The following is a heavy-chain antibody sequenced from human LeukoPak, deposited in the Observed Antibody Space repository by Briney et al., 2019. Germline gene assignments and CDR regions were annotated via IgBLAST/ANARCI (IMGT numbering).Heavy chain of an antibody. CDR1: GFTFSTYG. J-gene: IGHJ4*02. V-gene: IGHV3-30*03. D-gene: IGHD3-10*01. CDR2: LSYDGSNE. CDR3: AGSWFYRDYFEY. Sequence: GGSLRLSCAASGFTFSTYGMHWVRQAPGKGLEWVAVLSYDGSNEYYADSVKGRFTISRDNSKNTLYLQMNSLRVEDTAVYYCAGSWFYRDYFEYWGQGTLVTVSS.